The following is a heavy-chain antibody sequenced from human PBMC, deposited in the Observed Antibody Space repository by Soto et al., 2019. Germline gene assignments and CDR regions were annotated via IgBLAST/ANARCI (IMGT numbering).Heavy chain of an antibody. J-gene: IGHJ3*02. V-gene: IGHV4-39*01. D-gene: IGHD1-20*01. CDR2: IHYRGKI. CDR1: GGSLSSNDYF. CDR3: ATHVNWKYGDDSFDI. Sequence: QLQLQESGPGLVKPSETLSLTCTISGGSLSSNDYFWGWIRQPPGKGLEWVGTIHYRGKISYSPSLRSRVTISVDTSENQFSLMLSSVTAADPAFYYCATHVNWKYGDDSFDIWGQGTMVTVSS.